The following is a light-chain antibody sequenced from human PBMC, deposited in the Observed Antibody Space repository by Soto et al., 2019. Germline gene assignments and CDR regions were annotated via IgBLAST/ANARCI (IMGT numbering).Light chain of an antibody. CDR2: DVS. CDR1: SSDVGGYNY. J-gene: IGLJ1*01. CDR3: SSYTSSSTLDV. V-gene: IGLV2-14*01. Sequence: QSALTQPASVSGSPGQSITISCTGTSSDVGGYNYVSWYQQHPGKAPKLMIYDVSNRPSGVSNRFSGYKSGNTASLTISGLQAEDEDDYYCSSYTSSSTLDVFGTGTKLTVL.